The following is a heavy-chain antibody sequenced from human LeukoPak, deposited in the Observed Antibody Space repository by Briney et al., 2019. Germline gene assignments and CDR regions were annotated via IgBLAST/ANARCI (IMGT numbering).Heavy chain of an antibody. V-gene: IGHV3-23*01. CDR2: ISGSGGSA. Sequence: GGSLRLSCAASRFTLSTYWMSWVRQAPGKGLEWVSAISGSGGSAYYADSVKGRFTISRDNSKNTLYLQMNSLRAEDTAVYYCAKGSGGSWGQGTLVTVSS. CDR3: AKGSGGS. D-gene: IGHD3-10*01. J-gene: IGHJ4*02. CDR1: RFTLSTYW.